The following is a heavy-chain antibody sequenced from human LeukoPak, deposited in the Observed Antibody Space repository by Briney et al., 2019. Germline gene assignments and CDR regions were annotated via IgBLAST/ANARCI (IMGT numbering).Heavy chain of an antibody. CDR3: ARGTDTVIVSGISGDYYMDV. V-gene: IGHV3-48*03. Sequence: GGSLRLSCAVSGFTFSSYEMNWVRQAPGKGLEWVSYISSSGSTIYYADSVKGRFTISRDNAKNSLYLQMNSLRAEDTAVYYCARGTDTVIVSGISGDYYMDVWGKGTTVSVSS. D-gene: IGHD2/OR15-2a*01. CDR2: ISSSGSTI. J-gene: IGHJ6*03. CDR1: GFTFSSYE.